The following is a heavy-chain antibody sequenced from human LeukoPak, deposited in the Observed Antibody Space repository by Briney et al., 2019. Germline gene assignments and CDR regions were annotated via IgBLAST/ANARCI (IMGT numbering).Heavy chain of an antibody. V-gene: IGHV4-59*08. CDR3: ARHSPSGYYYYGMDV. J-gene: IGHJ6*02. D-gene: IGHD1-26*01. Sequence: KPSETLSLTCTVSGGSISSYYWSWIRQPPGKGLEWIGYIYYSGSTNYNPSLKSRVTISVDTSKNQFSLKLSPVTAADTAVYYCARHSPSGYYYYGMDVWGQGTTVTVSS. CDR2: IYYSGST. CDR1: GGSISSYY.